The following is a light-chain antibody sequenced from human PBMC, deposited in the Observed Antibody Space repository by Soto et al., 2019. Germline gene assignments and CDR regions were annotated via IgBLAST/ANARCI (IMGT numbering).Light chain of an antibody. V-gene: IGLV2-14*01. CDR3: SSYTSSSTRLYV. Sequence: QSALTQPASVSGSPGQSITISCTGTSSDVGGYNYVSWYQQHPGKAPKLMIYDVSNRPSGVSNRFSGSKSGNTASLTISGLPADDEADYYCSSYTSSSTRLYVFGTGTKLTVL. CDR1: SSDVGGYNY. J-gene: IGLJ1*01. CDR2: DVS.